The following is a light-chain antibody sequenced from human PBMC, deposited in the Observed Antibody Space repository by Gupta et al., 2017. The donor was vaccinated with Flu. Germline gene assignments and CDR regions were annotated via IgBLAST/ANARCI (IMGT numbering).Light chain of an antibody. V-gene: IGLV8-61*01. Sequence: QAVVTQEPSFSVSPGGTLTLTGGLSSCSVSTDHYTSLYQQRPSQAPRTLVYSTTTRSSGVPGRFSGSILGQKAALTIAGAEADEDCVYCCVRDRGNGVWIFGEGTRVTV. CDR2: STT. CDR3: VRDRGNGVWI. J-gene: IGLJ2*01. CDR1: SCSVSTDHY.